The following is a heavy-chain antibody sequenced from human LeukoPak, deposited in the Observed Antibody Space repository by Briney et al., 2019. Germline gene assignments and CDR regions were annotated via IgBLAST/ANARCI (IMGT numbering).Heavy chain of an antibody. CDR2: IYYSGTT. CDR1: GDSVSSGGYY. V-gene: IGHV4-31*02. J-gene: IGHJ1*01. Sequence: TLSLTCTVSGDSVSSGGYYWSWIRQHPGKGLEWIAYIYYSGTTYYNPSLRSRVTISVDTSENQFSLKLSSVTAADTAVYYCARTNAVGSNSEYFQYWGQGTLVSVSS. CDR3: ARTNAVGSNSEYFQY. D-gene: IGHD1-26*01.